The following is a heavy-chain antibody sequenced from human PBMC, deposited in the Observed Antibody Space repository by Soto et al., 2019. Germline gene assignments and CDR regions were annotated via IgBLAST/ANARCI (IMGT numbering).Heavy chain of an antibody. CDR3: ARQGAVRGVIKGANWFDP. V-gene: IGHV4-39*01. Sequence: SETLSLTCTVSGGSISSSSYYWGWIRQPPGKGLEWIGSIYYSGSTYYNPSLKSRVTISVDTSKNQFSLKLSSVTAADTAVYYCARQGAVRGVIKGANWFDPWGQGTLVTVSS. CDR2: IYYSGST. D-gene: IGHD3-10*01. J-gene: IGHJ5*02. CDR1: GGSISSSSYY.